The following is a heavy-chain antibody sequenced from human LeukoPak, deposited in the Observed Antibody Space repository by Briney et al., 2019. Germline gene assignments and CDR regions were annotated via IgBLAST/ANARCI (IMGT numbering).Heavy chain of an antibody. V-gene: IGHV3-21*04. CDR2: ISSSSSYI. Sequence: PGGSLRLSCAASGFTFSSYSMNWVRQAPGKGLEWVSSISSSSSYIYYADSVKGRFTISRDNSKNTLYLQMNSLRAEDTAVYYCAKDPTRLYCSGGSCYIDYWGQGTLVTVSS. CDR1: GFTFSSYS. CDR3: AKDPTRLYCSGGSCYIDY. J-gene: IGHJ4*02. D-gene: IGHD2-15*01.